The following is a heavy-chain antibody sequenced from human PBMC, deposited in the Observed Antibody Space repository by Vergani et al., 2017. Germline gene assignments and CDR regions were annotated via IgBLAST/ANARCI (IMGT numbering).Heavy chain of an antibody. Sequence: QVQLVQSGAEVKKPGASVQVSCTASGYTFTGYYIHWVRQAPGQGLEWMGRINPNSGGTNYAQKFQGRVTMTRDTSISTAYMEMSRLRSDDTAVYYCARPLGAPAVAGTDWFDPWGQGTQVTVSS. CDR3: ARPLGAPAVAGTDWFDP. CDR2: INPNSGGT. D-gene: IGHD6-19*01. CDR1: GYTFTGYY. V-gene: IGHV1-2*06. J-gene: IGHJ5*02.